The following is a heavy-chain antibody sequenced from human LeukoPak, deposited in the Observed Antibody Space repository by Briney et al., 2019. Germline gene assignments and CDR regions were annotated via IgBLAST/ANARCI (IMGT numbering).Heavy chain of an antibody. J-gene: IGHJ5*02. Sequence: GGSLRLSCAASGFTFSSFGMPWVRQAPGKGLEWVAFLGYDGSNKYYADSVKGRFTISRDNSKNTLYLQMNSLRAEDTAVYYFAKRSGYYYGSGRYYTNWFDPWGQGTLVTVSS. CDR3: AKRSGYYYGSGRYYTNWFDP. V-gene: IGHV3-30*02. CDR1: GFTFSSFG. CDR2: LGYDGSNK. D-gene: IGHD3-10*01.